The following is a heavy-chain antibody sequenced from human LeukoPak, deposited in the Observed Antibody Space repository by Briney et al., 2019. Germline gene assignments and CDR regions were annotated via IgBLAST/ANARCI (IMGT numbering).Heavy chain of an antibody. CDR1: GGSSSSHY. CDR2: IYYSGST. Sequence: SETLSLTCTVSGGSSSSHYGSWIRQPAGEGLEGIGYIYYSGSTNYNPSLKSRVTISVVSSKYQFSLKLSSVTAADTAVYYTARESAGMSYFDYWGQGTLVTVSS. J-gene: IGHJ4*02. CDR3: ARESAGMSYFDY. V-gene: IGHV4-59*11.